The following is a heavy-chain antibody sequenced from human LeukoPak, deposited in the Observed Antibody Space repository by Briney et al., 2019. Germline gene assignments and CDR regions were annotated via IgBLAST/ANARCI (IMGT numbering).Heavy chain of an antibody. Sequence: GVSVKVSCKASGYTFTSYGISWVRQAPGQGLEWMGWISAYNGNTNYAQKLQGRVTMTTDTSTSTAYMELRSLRSGDTAVYYCARSLAAAGNYYYYGMDVWGQGTTVTVSS. V-gene: IGHV1-18*01. J-gene: IGHJ6*02. CDR1: GYTFTSYG. CDR2: ISAYNGNT. CDR3: ARSLAAAGNYYYYGMDV. D-gene: IGHD6-13*01.